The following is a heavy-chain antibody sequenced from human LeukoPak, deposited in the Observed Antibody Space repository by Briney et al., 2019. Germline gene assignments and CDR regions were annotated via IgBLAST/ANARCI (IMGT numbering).Heavy chain of an antibody. D-gene: IGHD2-15*01. CDR3: AKSVVVVAATSGFDI. Sequence: GGSLRLSCAASGFTFSSYAMHWVRQAPGKGLEWVSAMSGSGSNTYYADSVKGRFTISRDDSKNTLYLQMNSLRAEDTAVYYCAKSVVVVAATSGFDIWGQGTMVTVSS. J-gene: IGHJ3*02. CDR2: MSGSGSNT. CDR1: GFTFSSYA. V-gene: IGHV3-23*01.